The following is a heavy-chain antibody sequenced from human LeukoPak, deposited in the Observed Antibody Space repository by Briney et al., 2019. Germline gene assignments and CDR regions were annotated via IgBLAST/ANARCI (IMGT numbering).Heavy chain of an antibody. CDR3: ARVSSSWYQDWYFDR. V-gene: IGHV4-38-2*02. J-gene: IGHJ2*01. D-gene: IGHD6-13*01. CDR2: IYHSGST. Sequence: SETLSLTCTVSGYSIRSDNFWGWIRQPPGKGLEWIGAIYHSGSTYYNPSLKSRVTMSVDTSKNQFSLKLTSVTAADTAVYYCARVSSSWYQDWYFDRWGRGTLVTVSS. CDR1: GYSIRSDNF.